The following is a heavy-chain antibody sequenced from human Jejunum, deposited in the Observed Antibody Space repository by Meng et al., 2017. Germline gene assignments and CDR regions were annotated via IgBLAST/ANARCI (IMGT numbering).Heavy chain of an antibody. CDR1: GDSIPSDGVS. Sequence: SQTLSLTCAISGDSIPSDGVSWNCISQSPSRGLEWLGRTYYRSKWFSDYGVSVRGGITINPATSKNQFTLQLHSVSPEDTALYYCARAPRLLGATSGPFDSWGQGTLVTVSS. CDR3: ARAPRLLGATSGPFDS. CDR2: TYYRSKWFS. V-gene: IGHV6-1*01. D-gene: IGHD1-26*01. J-gene: IGHJ4*02.